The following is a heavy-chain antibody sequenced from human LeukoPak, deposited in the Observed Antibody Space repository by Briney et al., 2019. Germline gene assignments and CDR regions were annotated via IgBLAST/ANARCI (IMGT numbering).Heavy chain of an antibody. CDR2: IWYDGSSK. CDR3: ARSVDFWSGYQDY. J-gene: IGHJ4*02. V-gene: IGHV3-33*01. CDR1: GFTFNSYG. D-gene: IGHD3-3*01. Sequence: GGSLRLXCAASGFTFNSYGMHWVRQAPGKGLEWVAVIWYDGSSKYYAASVKGRFTISRDNSKNTLYLQMNSLRAEDTAVYYCARSVDFWSGYQDYWGQGTLVTVSS.